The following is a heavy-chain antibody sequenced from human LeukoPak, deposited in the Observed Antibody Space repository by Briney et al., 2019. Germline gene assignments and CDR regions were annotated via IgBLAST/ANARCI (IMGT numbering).Heavy chain of an antibody. Sequence: PSETLSLTCAVYGGSFSGYHWSWIRQPPGKGLEWIGEINHSGSTNYNPSLKSRVTISVDTSKNQFSLKLSSVTAADTAVYYCARERTATYDAFDIWGQGTMVTVSS. CDR1: GGSFSGYH. V-gene: IGHV4-34*01. D-gene: IGHD2-2*01. CDR2: INHSGST. CDR3: ARERTATYDAFDI. J-gene: IGHJ3*02.